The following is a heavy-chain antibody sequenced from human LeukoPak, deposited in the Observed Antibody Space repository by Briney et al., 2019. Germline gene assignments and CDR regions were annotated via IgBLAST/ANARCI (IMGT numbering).Heavy chain of an antibody. CDR2: IWYDGSNK. D-gene: IGHD1-26*01. V-gene: IGHV3-33*01. CDR1: GFTFSYYG. CDR3: ARDLSGRYEFDY. Sequence: GGSLRLSCEASGFTFSYYGMHWVRQAPGKGLEWVAVIWYDGSNKYYADSVKGRFTISRDSSKNTLSLQMNSLRSDDTAVYYCARDLSGRYEFDYWGQGTLVTVSS. J-gene: IGHJ4*02.